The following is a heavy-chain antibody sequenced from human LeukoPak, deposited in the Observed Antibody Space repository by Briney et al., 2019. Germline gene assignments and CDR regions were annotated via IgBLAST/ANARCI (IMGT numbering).Heavy chain of an antibody. CDR2: INAGNGNT. J-gene: IGHJ6*03. CDR1: GYTFTSYA. CDR3: ARDGCSSTSCPSHYYYYYMDV. Sequence: ASVKVSCKASGYTFTSYAMHWVRQAPGQRLEWMGWINAGNGNTKYSQEFQGRVTITRDISASTAYMELSSLRSEDMAVYYCARDGCSSTSCPSHYYYYYMDVWGKGTTVTISS. V-gene: IGHV1-3*03. D-gene: IGHD2-2*01.